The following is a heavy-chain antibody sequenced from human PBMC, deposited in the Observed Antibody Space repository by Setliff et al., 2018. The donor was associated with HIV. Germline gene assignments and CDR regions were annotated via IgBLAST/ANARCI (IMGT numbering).Heavy chain of an antibody. CDR1: GFALNTYD. CDR3: ARDGTRLLAAMDV. CDR2: IFRTSDYM. J-gene: IGHJ6*03. V-gene: IGHV3-21*01. Sequence: PGGSLRLSCVASGFALNTYDMNWVRQAPGKGLEWVSFIFRTSDYMDYRDSVKGRFTISRDNAKNSLYLQMNSLRAEDTAVYYCARDGTRLLAAMDVWGKGTTVTVSS.